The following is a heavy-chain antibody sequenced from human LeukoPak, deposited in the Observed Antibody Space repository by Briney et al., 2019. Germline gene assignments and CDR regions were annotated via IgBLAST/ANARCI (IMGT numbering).Heavy chain of an antibody. J-gene: IGHJ6*03. CDR2: ISSSSSTI. D-gene: IGHD5-12*01. V-gene: IGHV3-48*04. Sequence: PGGSLRLSRAASGFTFSSYSMNWVRQAPGKGLEWVSYISSSSSTIYYADSVKGRFTISRDNAKNSLYLQMNSLRAEDTAVYYCAREGKEWLRMGYYYYMDVGGKGTTGTVSS. CDR3: AREGKEWLRMGYYYYMDV. CDR1: GFTFSSYS.